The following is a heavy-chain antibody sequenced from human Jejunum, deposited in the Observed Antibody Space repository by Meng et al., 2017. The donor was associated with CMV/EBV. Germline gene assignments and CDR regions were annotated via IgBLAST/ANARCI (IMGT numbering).Heavy chain of an antibody. CDR1: GFTFSDYG. CDR3: AKDRGDYSNFRFDP. J-gene: IGHJ5*02. CDR2: ISGSGGGT. V-gene: IGHV3-23*01. D-gene: IGHD4-11*01. Sequence: SGFTFSDYGMSWVRQAPGKGLEWLSGISGSGGGTYYAESIKGRFTISRDNSKNTIYLQMDNLRAEDTAVYYCAKDRGDYSNFRFDPWGQGTLVTVSS.